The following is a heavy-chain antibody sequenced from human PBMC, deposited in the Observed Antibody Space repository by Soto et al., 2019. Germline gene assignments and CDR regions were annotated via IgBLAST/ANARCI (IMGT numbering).Heavy chain of an antibody. CDR3: ARRGDGMDV. D-gene: IGHD3-10*01. Sequence: QVQVVQSGAEEKKPGASVKVSCRASGYTFTNYAIHWVCQAPGQRLEWMGWISPGNGNTKYSQKFXXRXTXXGDTSASTAYMELSRLRSEDTAVYYCARRGDGMDVWGQGTTVTVSS. V-gene: IGHV1-3*05. CDR2: ISPGNGNT. CDR1: GYTFTNYA. J-gene: IGHJ6*02.